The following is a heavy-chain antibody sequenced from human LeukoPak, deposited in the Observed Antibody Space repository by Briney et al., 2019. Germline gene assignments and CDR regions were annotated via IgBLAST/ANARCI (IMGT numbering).Heavy chain of an antibody. V-gene: IGHV4-61*02. CDR1: GGSISSGSYY. Sequence: PSQTLSLTCTVSGGSISSGSYYWSWIRQPAGKGLEWIGRIYTSGSTNYNPSLKSRVTISVDTSKNQFSLKLSSVTAADTAVYYCARGYSSSSLFWFDPWGQGTLVTVSS. J-gene: IGHJ5*02. CDR2: IYTSGST. D-gene: IGHD6-6*01. CDR3: ARGYSSSSLFWFDP.